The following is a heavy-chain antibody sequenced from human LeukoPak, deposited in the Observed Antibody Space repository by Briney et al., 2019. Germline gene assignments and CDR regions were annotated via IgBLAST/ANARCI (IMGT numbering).Heavy chain of an antibody. CDR3: ARGKTKITILGVVIDDRGVDY. V-gene: IGHV3-33*01. CDR2: IWYDGSNK. Sequence: HPGGSLRLSCAASGFTFSSYGMHWVRQAPGKGLEWVAVIWYDGSNKYYADSVKGRFTISRDNSKNTLYLQMNSLRAEDTAVYYCARGKTKITILGVVIDDRGVDYWGQGTLVTVSS. D-gene: IGHD3-3*01. J-gene: IGHJ4*02. CDR1: GFTFSSYG.